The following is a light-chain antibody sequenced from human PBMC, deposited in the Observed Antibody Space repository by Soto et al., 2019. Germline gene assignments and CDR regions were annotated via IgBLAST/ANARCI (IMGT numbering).Light chain of an antibody. CDR3: QQSFTTPYT. J-gene: IGKJ2*01. V-gene: IGKV1-39*01. CDR2: TTS. Sequence: DIQMTQSPSPLSASVGDRVTITCRASQTIAMYVNWFQQKPGKAPKPLIYTTSSLQSGVPPRFSGSGSETDFTLTISRLQPEDSATYYCQQSFTTPYTFGQGTKVDIK. CDR1: QTIAMY.